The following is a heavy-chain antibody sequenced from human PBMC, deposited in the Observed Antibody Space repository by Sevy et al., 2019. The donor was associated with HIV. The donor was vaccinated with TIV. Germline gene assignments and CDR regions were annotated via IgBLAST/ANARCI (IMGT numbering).Heavy chain of an antibody. CDR2: FSFGCGRI. Sequence: GGSLRLTCAASGFTFAKYSMSWLRRAPGKGLEWVSTFSFGCGRINYADSVKGRFTISRDDSKNTLYLQMNSLRAEDTATYFCAREGCTQPHDYWRQGTLVTVSS. CDR3: AREGCTQPHDY. CDR1: GFTFAKYS. J-gene: IGHJ4*02. V-gene: IGHV3-23*01.